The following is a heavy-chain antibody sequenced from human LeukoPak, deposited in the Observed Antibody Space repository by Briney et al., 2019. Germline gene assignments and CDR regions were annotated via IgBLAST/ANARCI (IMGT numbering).Heavy chain of an antibody. CDR2: IIPIFGTA. J-gene: IGHJ6*03. CDR1: GGTFSSYA. D-gene: IGHD3-22*01. V-gene: IGHV1-69*13. CDR3: ARVAPRGVNDSSGYYLNYYMDV. Sequence: GASVKVSCKASGGTFSSYAISWVRQAPGQGLEWMGGIIPIFGTANYAQKFQGRVTITADESTSTAYMELSSLRSEDTAVYYCARVAPRGVNDSSGYYLNYYMDVWGRGTTVTIPS.